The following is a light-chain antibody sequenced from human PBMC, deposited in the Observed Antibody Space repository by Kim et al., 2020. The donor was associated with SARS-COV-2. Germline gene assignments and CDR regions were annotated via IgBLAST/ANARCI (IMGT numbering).Light chain of an antibody. CDR3: QPCHTAPLLT. V-gene: IGKV1-39*01. Sequence: DIQMTQSPSSLAASVGDRVTIAGRASQNINTYLNWYQQKPGEAPKLLIYAAATLQSGVPSRFSGSGSGTDFTLTISSLQPEDFAIYYCQPCHTAPLLTIGGGTKVDIK. J-gene: IGKJ4*01. CDR2: AAA. CDR1: QNINTY.